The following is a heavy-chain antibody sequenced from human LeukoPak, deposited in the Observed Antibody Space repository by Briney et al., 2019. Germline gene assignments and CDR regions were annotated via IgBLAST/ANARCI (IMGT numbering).Heavy chain of an antibody. V-gene: IGHV1-69*05. Sequence: ASVKVSCKASGGTFSSYAISWVRQAPGQGLEWMGGIIPIFGTANYAQKFQGRVTITTDESTSTAYMELSSLRSEDTAVYYCARSGMATKNFDYWGQGTLVTVSS. CDR3: ARSGMATKNFDY. D-gene: IGHD5-24*01. J-gene: IGHJ4*02. CDR1: GGTFSSYA. CDR2: IIPIFGTA.